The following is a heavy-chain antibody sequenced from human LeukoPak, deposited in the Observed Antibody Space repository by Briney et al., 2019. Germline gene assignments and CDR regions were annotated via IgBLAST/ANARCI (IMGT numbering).Heavy chain of an antibody. CDR1: GFTFSSYA. CDR2: ISGSGGST. J-gene: IGHJ4*02. D-gene: IGHD3-16*01. V-gene: IGHV3-23*01. Sequence: GGSLRLSCAASGFTFSSYAMSWVRQAPGKGLEWVSAISGSGGSTYYADSVKGRFTISRDNSKNALYLQMNSLRAEDTAVYYCAKGETTYYDYVWGSYVYDYWGQGTLVTVSS. CDR3: AKGETTYYDYVWGSYVYDY.